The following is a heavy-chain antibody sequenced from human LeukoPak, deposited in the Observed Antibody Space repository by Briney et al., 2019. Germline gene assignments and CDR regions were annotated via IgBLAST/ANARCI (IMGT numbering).Heavy chain of an antibody. V-gene: IGHV4-38-2*02. J-gene: IGHJ4*02. Sequence: SEALSLTCTVSGYSISSGYYWGWIRQPPVKGLEWIGSIYHSGSTYYNPSLKSRVTISVDTSKNQFSLKLSSVTAADTAVYYCARTYYDFWSGYYPYYFDYWGQGTLVTVSS. CDR2: IYHSGST. CDR1: GYSISSGYY. CDR3: ARTYYDFWSGYYPYYFDY. D-gene: IGHD3-3*01.